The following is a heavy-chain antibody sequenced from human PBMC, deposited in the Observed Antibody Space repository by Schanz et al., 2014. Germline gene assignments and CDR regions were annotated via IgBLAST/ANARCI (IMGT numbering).Heavy chain of an antibody. D-gene: IGHD5-12*01. J-gene: IGHJ3*01. Sequence: EVQLVESGGGRIQPGGSLRLSCAVSGFTVSSNYMSWVRQAPGKGLEWVSTVYMSAASTRYADSVKGRFIISRDSSKNTLFLQMNSLRPEDTALYFCARDEGRDGYNLAFDVWGQGTLVTVSS. CDR2: VYMSAAST. CDR1: GFTVSSNY. V-gene: IGHV3-53*01. CDR3: ARDEGRDGYNLAFDV.